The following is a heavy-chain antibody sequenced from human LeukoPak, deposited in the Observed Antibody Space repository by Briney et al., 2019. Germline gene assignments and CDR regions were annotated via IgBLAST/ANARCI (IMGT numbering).Heavy chain of an antibody. J-gene: IGHJ6*02. CDR1: GLTFTSHG. Sequence: GGSLRLSCAASGLTFTSHGFHWVRQAPGRGLEWLTFISLDGSRKSYADSVKGRFTFSRDDSKNTLYLEMNSLRAEDTATYYCARGGGWDAYYYYGLDVWGQGTTVTVSS. CDR3: ARGGGWDAYYYYGLDV. CDR2: ISLDGSRK. D-gene: IGHD6-19*01. V-gene: IGHV3-33*05.